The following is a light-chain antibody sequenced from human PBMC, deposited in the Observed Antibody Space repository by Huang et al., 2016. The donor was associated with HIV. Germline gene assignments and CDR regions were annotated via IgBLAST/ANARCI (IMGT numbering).Light chain of an antibody. V-gene: IGKV3-15*01. J-gene: IGKJ4*01. CDR2: GSS. CDR3: HQYNNWLLS. Sequence: EIVMTQSPATLSVSPGQSGTLSCRANRSVSTNLAWYQQRHGQAPRLLIYGSSTRAPGIPARFSGSGSGTDFSLTISSLQSEDFALYYCHQYNNWLLSFGGGTRV. CDR1: RSVSTN.